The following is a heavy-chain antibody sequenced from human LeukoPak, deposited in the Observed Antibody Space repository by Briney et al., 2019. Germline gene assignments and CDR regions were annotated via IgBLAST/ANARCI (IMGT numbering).Heavy chain of an antibody. CDR2: ISYDGSNK. CDR3: ARVAVGRYDFDY. D-gene: IGHD1-26*01. J-gene: IGHJ4*02. Sequence: PGRSLRLSCAASGFTFSSYAMHWVRQAPGKGLEWVAVISYDGSNKYYADSVKGRFTISRDNSENTLYLQMNSLRVEDTAVYYCARVAVGRYDFDYRGQGTLVTVSS. V-gene: IGHV3-30-3*01. CDR1: GFTFSSYA.